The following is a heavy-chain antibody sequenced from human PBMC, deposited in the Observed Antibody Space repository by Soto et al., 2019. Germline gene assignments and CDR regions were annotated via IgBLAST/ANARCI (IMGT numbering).Heavy chain of an antibody. CDR3: ARGMATISDRAFDI. J-gene: IGHJ3*02. Sequence: QVQLVQSGAEVKKPGASVKVSCKASGGTFSSYAISWVRQAPGQGREWMGGIIPIFGTANYAQKFQGRVTITADEYTSTAYMELSSLRSEDTAVYYCARGMATISDRAFDIWGQGTMVTVSS. D-gene: IGHD5-12*01. V-gene: IGHV1-69*01. CDR1: GGTFSSYA. CDR2: IIPIFGTA.